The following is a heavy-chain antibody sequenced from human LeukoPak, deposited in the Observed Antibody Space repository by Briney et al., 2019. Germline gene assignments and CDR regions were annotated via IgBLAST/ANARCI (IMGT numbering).Heavy chain of an antibody. CDR1: GYTFSNYI. CDR3: ARDRSSSDY. Sequence: GASVKVSCTASGYTFSNYIISWVRQAPGQGLEWMGCISAYNGNTNYAQKLQGRVTMTTDTSTSTAYMELRRLRSDDTDVYYCARDRSSSDYWGQGTLVTVSS. J-gene: IGHJ4*02. V-gene: IGHV1-18*04. D-gene: IGHD3-10*01. CDR2: ISAYNGNT.